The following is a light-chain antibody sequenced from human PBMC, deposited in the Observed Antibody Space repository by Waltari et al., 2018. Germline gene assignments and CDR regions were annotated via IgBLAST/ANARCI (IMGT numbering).Light chain of an antibody. Sequence: DIQMTQSPSSLSASVGDRVTISCRTSQSISTYLNWYQQKPWTAPKLLIYAASRLQSGVPSRLSGSGSGTDFTLTISSLQPEDFATYYCQQSYTTPYTFGQGTKLQIK. J-gene: IGKJ2*01. CDR2: AAS. V-gene: IGKV1-39*01. CDR1: QSISTY. CDR3: QQSYTTPYT.